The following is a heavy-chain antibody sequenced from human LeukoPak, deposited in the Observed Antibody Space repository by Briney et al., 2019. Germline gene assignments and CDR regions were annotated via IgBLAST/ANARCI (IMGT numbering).Heavy chain of an antibody. D-gene: IGHD2-15*01. CDR3: ARLGYCSGGRCRSDNWFDA. CDR1: GGSISSYY. V-gene: IGHV4-59*08. J-gene: IGHJ5*02. Sequence: SETLSLTCTVSGGSISSYYWSWSRQPPGEGLEWIGYIYYSGSTNYNPSLKSRVTISVDTSNNQFSLKLSSLTAADTAMYYCARLGYCSGGRCRSDNWFDAWGQGTLVSVSS. CDR2: IYYSGST.